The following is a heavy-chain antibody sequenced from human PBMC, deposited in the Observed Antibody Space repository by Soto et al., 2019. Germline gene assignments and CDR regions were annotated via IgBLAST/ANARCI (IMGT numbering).Heavy chain of an antibody. J-gene: IGHJ1*01. V-gene: IGHV4-30-2*01. CDR2: IYHSGST. CDR1: GGSISSGGYS. D-gene: IGHD2-15*01. CDR3: AAVGSGGYSAEYFQH. Sequence: SETLSLTCAVSGGSISSGGYSWSWIRQPPGKGLEWIGYIYHSGSTYYNPSLKSRVTISVERSQNQFSLKLSSVTAADTAVYYCAAVGSGGYSAEYFQHWGQGTPVTVSS.